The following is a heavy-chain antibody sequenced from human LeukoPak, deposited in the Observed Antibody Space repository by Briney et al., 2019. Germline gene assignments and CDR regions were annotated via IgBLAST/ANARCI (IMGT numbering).Heavy chain of an antibody. Sequence: GRSLRLSCAASGFTFSTYFMHWVRQAPGKGLEWVADIASDGSHTFYVESVKGRFTISRDNAKNSLYLQMNSLRAEDTAVYYCARVEMATITDYWGQGTLVTVSS. J-gene: IGHJ4*02. CDR2: IASDGSHT. CDR3: ARVEMATITDY. CDR1: GFTFSTYF. D-gene: IGHD5-24*01. V-gene: IGHV3-30-3*01.